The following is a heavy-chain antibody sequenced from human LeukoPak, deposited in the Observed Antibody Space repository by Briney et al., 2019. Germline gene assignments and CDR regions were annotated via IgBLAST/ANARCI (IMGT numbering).Heavy chain of an antibody. CDR2: INHSGST. V-gene: IGHV4-34*01. J-gene: IGHJ5*02. CDR3: ARGQWLVSWFDP. CDR1: GGSFSGYY. D-gene: IGHD6-19*01. Sequence: SETLSLTCAVYGGSFSGYYWSWIRQPPGKGLEWIGEINHSGSTNYNPSLKSRVTISVDTSKNQFSLKLSSVTAADTAVYYCARGQWLVSWFDPWGQGTLVTVSS.